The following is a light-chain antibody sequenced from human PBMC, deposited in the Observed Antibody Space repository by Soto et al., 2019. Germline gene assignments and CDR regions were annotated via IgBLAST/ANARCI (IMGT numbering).Light chain of an antibody. CDR3: QSYDSSLTTFV. Sequence: QSVLTQPPSVSGAPGQRVAISCTGSSSNIGAEYDVHWYQQLPGTAPKRLIYGDNNRPSGVPDRFPGSKSGTSASLAITGLQPEDEADYYCQSYDSSLTTFVFGTGTKITV. V-gene: IGLV1-40*01. CDR1: SSNIGAEYD. CDR2: GDN. J-gene: IGLJ1*01.